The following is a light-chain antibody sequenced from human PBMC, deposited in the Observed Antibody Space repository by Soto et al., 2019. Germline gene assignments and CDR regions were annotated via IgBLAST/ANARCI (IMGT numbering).Light chain of an antibody. CDR3: QQRNIWPT. Sequence: EIVLTQSPGTLSLSPGERATLSCMASQSVSSSYLAWYQQSPGQAHRLLIYGASTRATGIPARFSGSGSGTDFTLTISSLEAEDFAFYYRQQRNIWPTFGQGTRLEIK. CDR2: GAS. V-gene: IGKV3D-20*02. CDR1: QSVSSSY. J-gene: IGKJ5*01.